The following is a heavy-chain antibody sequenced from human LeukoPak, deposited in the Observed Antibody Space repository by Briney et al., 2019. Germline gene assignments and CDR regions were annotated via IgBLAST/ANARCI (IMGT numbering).Heavy chain of an antibody. CDR2: IYSGGST. J-gene: IGHJ5*02. CDR1: GFIVSSSY. V-gene: IGHV3-53*01. D-gene: IGHD6-13*01. Sequence: GGSLRLSCVASGFIVSSSYMSWVRQAPGKGLEWVSVIYSGGSTYYADSVKGRFTISRDNSKNTLYLQMNSPRAEDTALYYCARDSSSWYRGWFDPWGQGTLVTVSS. CDR3: ARDSSSWYRGWFDP.